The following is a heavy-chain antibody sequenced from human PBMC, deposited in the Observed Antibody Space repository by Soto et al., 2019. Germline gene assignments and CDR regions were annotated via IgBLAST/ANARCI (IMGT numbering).Heavy chain of an antibody. CDR3: AREGSKAMGATSTYAFDI. CDR2: ISYDGSNR. D-gene: IGHD1-26*01. J-gene: IGHJ3*02. V-gene: IGHV3-30-3*01. CDR1: GFTFSSYA. Sequence: GGSLRLSCAASGFTFSSYAMHWVRQAPGKGLEWVAVISYDGSNRYYADSVKGRFTISRDNSKNTLYLQMNSLRAEDTAVYYCAREGSKAMGATSTYAFDIWGQGTMVT.